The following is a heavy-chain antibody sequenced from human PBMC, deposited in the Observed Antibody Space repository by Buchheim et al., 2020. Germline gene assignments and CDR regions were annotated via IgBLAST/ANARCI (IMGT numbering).Heavy chain of an antibody. CDR1: GGSISSYY. Sequence: QVQLQESGPGLVKPSETLSLTCTVSGGSISSYYWSWIRQPPGKGLEWIGYIYYSGSTNYNPSLKSRVTISVDTSKNQFSLKLSSVTAADTAVYYCARQRCGGDCYWNNWFDPWGQGTL. CDR3: ARQRCGGDCYWNNWFDP. D-gene: IGHD2-21*02. CDR2: IYYSGST. J-gene: IGHJ5*02. V-gene: IGHV4-59*01.